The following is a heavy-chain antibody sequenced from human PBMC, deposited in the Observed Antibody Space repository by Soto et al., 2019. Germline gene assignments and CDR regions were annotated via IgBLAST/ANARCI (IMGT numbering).Heavy chain of an antibody. CDR3: ARDRGSYALDY. CDR1: GYTFTSYG. Sequence: QVQLVQSGAAVKKPGASVKVSCKASGYTFTSYGISWVRQAPGQGLEWMGWISADNGNTNYAQKLQGRVTMTTDTSTSTAYRELRSLRSDDTAVYYCARDRGSYALDYWGQGTLVTVSS. J-gene: IGHJ4*02. D-gene: IGHD1-26*01. CDR2: ISADNGNT. V-gene: IGHV1-18*01.